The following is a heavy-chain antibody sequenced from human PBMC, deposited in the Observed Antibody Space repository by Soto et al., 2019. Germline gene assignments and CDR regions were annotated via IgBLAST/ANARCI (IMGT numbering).Heavy chain of an antibody. Sequence: PSETLSLTCAVSGYSISSSSYYWGWIRQPPGKGLEWIGSIYYSGSTYYNPSLKSRVTISVDTSKNQFSLKLSSVTAADTAVYYCARTRAVWFDPWGQGTLVTVSS. CDR2: IYYSGST. V-gene: IGHV4-39*01. J-gene: IGHJ5*02. D-gene: IGHD6-19*01. CDR3: ARTRAVWFDP. CDR1: GYSISSSSYY.